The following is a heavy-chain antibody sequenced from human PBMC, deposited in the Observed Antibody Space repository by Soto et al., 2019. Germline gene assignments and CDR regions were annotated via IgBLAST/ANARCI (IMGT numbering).Heavy chain of an antibody. V-gene: IGHV1-2*04. CDR2: IIPNSGGT. CDR1: GYTFTGYY. J-gene: IGHJ4*02. D-gene: IGHD3-10*01. Sequence: QVQLVQSGAEVKKPGASVKVSCKASGYTFTGYYMHWVRQAPGQGLEWMGWIIPNSGGTNYAQKFQGWVTMTRDTSISTAYMELSRLRSDDTAVYYCARGGPYYYGSGSYYNGHFDYWGQGTLVTVSS. CDR3: ARGGPYYYGSGSYYNGHFDY.